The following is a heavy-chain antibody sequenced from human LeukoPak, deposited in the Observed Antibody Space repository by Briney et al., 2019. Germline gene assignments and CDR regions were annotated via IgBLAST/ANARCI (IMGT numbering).Heavy chain of an antibody. V-gene: IGHV4-4*07. CDR3: ARAPGGRRAYYMDV. J-gene: IGHJ6*03. CDR2: IYTSGST. D-gene: IGHD3-16*01. CDR1: GDSISSYY. Sequence: SETLSLTCTVSGDSISSYYWSWIRQPAGKGLEWIGRIYTSGSTNYNPSLKSRVIMSVDTSKNQFSLKLTSVTAADTAVYFCARAPGGRRAYYMDVWGKGTTVTISS.